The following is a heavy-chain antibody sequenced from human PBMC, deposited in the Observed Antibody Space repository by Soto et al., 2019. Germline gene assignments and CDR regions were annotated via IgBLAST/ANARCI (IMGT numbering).Heavy chain of an antibody. Sequence: QVLLVQSGAEVKKPGASVKVSCKTSGYTFTNYGINWVRQAPGQGLEWMGWISAYNGNTKYAQKLKGRVTMTTDTSTSTAYMELRSLRSDDTAVYYCARVSRVRGVIIRGYYFDYWGQGTLVTVSS. CDR1: GYTFTNYG. J-gene: IGHJ4*02. CDR2: ISAYNGNT. CDR3: ARVSRVRGVIIRGYYFDY. D-gene: IGHD3-10*01. V-gene: IGHV1-18*01.